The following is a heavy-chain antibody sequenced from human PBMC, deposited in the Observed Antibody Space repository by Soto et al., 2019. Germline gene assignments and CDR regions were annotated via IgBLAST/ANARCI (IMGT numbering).Heavy chain of an antibody. Sequence: SEPLSLTCTVSGGSINSGDYHWSWIRQSPGKGLEWIGAIYYSGSTYYNPSLKSRIRISVDTSKNQFSLKVNSVTAADTAVYYWSRDYRVPSAGAKGRWGQVTTVTLFS. CDR1: GGSINSGDYH. J-gene: IGHJ6*02. CDR3: SRDYRVPSAGAKGR. V-gene: IGHV4-30-4*01. CDR2: IYYSGST. D-gene: IGHD3-16*02.